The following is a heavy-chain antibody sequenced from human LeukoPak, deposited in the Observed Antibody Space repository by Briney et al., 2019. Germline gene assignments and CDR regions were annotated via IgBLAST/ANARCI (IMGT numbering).Heavy chain of an antibody. D-gene: IGHD4-17*01. CDR1: GFTFSRYS. Sequence: GGSLRLSCAASGFTFSRYSMNWVRQAPGRGLEWVSSISSSSSYIYYADSLKGRFTISRDNAKNSLYLQMNSLRAEDTAVYFCARDRIIYGDYGNAFDIWGQGTMVTVSS. CDR2: ISSSSSYI. CDR3: ARDRIIYGDYGNAFDI. V-gene: IGHV3-21*01. J-gene: IGHJ3*02.